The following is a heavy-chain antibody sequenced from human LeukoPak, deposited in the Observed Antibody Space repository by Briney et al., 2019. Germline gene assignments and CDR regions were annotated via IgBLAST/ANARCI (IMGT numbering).Heavy chain of an antibody. J-gene: IGHJ6*02. CDR2: ITSDSTTM. V-gene: IGHV3-48*04. D-gene: IGHD6-19*01. Sequence: GGSLRLSCAATGFAFSSYAMTWVRQAPGKGLEWVSYITSDSTTMFYADSVKGRFTASRDNAKNSLYLQMNSLRAEDTAVYYCARFQVGGGPHYYYGMDVWGQGTTVTVSS. CDR1: GFAFSSYA. CDR3: ARFQVGGGPHYYYGMDV.